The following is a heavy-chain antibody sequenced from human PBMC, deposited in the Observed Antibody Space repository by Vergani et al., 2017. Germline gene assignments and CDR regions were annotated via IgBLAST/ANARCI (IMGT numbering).Heavy chain of an antibody. J-gene: IGHJ4*02. D-gene: IGHD3-22*01. CDR3: ARLGYDSSGYYLRIDY. Sequence: EVQLVPSGAEVKKPGESLKISCKGSGYSFTSYWIGWVRQMPGKGLEWIGIIYPGDSDTRYSPSFQGQVTISADKSISTAYLQWSSLKASDTAMYYCARLGYDSSGYYLRIDYWGQGTLVTVSS. CDR1: GYSFTSYW. V-gene: IGHV5-51*01. CDR2: IYPGDSDT.